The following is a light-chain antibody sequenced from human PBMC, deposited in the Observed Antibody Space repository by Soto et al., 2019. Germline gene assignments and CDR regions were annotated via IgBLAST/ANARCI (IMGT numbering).Light chain of an antibody. CDR3: QQYYSYSTWT. CDR1: QSISNW. Sequence: DIQMTQSPSTLSASVGDRVTITCRASQSISNWLAWYQQKPGKAPKLLIYKASSLESGVPSRFSGSGSGTEFTLTISSLQPDDFATYYCQQYYSYSTWTFGQGTKVEIK. CDR2: KAS. J-gene: IGKJ1*01. V-gene: IGKV1-5*03.